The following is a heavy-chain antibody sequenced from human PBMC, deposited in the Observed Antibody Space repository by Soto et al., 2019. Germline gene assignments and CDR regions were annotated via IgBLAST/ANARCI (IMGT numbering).Heavy chain of an antibody. CDR2: ITSDGGNK. J-gene: IGHJ4*02. CDR1: EFTSRSHY. D-gene: IGHD6-19*01. V-gene: IGHV3-30*03. CDR3: ATVGLGVSSGWSGFDY. Sequence: PRGSRRLHGSASEFTSRSHYVHWVRQPPRKGLEWAAAITSDGGNKVYGDSAKGRFSISRDNSKNTVDLQMNSLRVEDTGIYYCATVGLGVSSGWSGFDYCGQGTLVTVSS.